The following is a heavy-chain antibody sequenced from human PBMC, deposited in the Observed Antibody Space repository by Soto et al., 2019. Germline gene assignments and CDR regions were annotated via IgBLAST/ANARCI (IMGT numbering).Heavy chain of an antibody. D-gene: IGHD6-19*01. V-gene: IGHV3-48*01. CDR2: ISSSSSTI. CDR1: GFTFSTYS. Sequence: GGSLRLSCAASGFTFSTYSMNWVRQAPGKGLEWVSYISSSSSTIFYTDSVKGRFTVSRDNAKNSLYLQMNSLRAEDTAVYYCARVPQWLSDYWGQGTLVTVSS. CDR3: ARVPQWLSDY. J-gene: IGHJ4*02.